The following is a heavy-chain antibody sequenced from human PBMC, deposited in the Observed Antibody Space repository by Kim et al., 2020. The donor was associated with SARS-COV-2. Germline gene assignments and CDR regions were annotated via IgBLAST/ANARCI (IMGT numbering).Heavy chain of an antibody. CDR2: ISYDGSNK. V-gene: IGHV3-30-3*01. J-gene: IGHJ2*01. D-gene: IGHD1-26*01. CDR1: GFTFSSYA. Sequence: GGSLRLSCAASGFTFSSYAMHWVRQAPGKGLEWVAVISYDGSNKYYADSVKGRFTISRDNSKNTLYLQMNSLRAEDTAVYYCARDGRGRVLWYFDLWGRGTLVTVSS. CDR3: ARDGRGRVLWYFDL.